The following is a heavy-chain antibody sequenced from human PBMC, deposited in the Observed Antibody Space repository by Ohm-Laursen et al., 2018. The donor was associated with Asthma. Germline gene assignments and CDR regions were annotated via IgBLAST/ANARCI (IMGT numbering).Heavy chain of an antibody. Sequence: TLSLTCTVSGGSISSGDYYWSWIRQPPGKGLGSIGYIYFSGSTYYNPSLMSRLTISVDTSSNQFSLKLSSVTAADTAVYYCATVRKDNGDYFFDHWGQGTLVTVSS. D-gene: IGHD4-17*01. J-gene: IGHJ4*02. CDR1: GGSISSGDYY. CDR3: ATVRKDNGDYFFDH. V-gene: IGHV4-31*03. CDR2: IYFSGST.